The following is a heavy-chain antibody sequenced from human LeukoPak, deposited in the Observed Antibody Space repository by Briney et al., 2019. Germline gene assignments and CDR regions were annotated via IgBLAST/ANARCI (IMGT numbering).Heavy chain of an antibody. CDR2: IYYSGST. J-gene: IGHJ5*02. CDR3: ARAHSSGWPHMFDP. Sequence: PSETLSLTCTVSGGSISTYSWTWIRQPPGKGLEWIGNIYYSGSTNYNPSLKSRVTISIDTSKNQFSLKVSSVTAADTAVYYCARAHSSGWPHMFDPWGQGTLVTVPS. V-gene: IGHV4-59*01. CDR1: GGSISTYS. D-gene: IGHD6-19*01.